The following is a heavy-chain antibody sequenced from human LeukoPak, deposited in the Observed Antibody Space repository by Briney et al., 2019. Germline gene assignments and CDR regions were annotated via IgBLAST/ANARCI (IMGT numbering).Heavy chain of an antibody. J-gene: IGHJ4*02. D-gene: IGHD2-2*01. CDR2: IKQDGSEK. Sequence: GGSLRLSCAASGFTFCSYWMSWVRQAPGKGLEWVANIKQDGSEKYYVDSVKGRFTISRDDAKNSLYLQMNSLRAEDTAVYYCARVPYCSSTSCYAIFDYWGQGALVTVSS. CDR3: ARVPYCSSTSCYAIFDY. CDR1: GFTFCSYW. V-gene: IGHV3-7*05.